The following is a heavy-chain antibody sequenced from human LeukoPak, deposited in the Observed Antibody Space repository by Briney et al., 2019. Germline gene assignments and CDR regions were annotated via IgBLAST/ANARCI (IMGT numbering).Heavy chain of an antibody. CDR3: TRERQDTILHSGAFDI. V-gene: IGHV3-30-3*01. Sequence: GGSLRLSCAASGFTFSTYFMHWVRQAPGKGLEWVADIASDGSHTFYADSVKGRFTISRDNSKNTLYLQMNSLRAEDTAVYFCTRERQDTILHSGAFDIWGQGTMVTVSS. CDR1: GFTFSTYF. D-gene: IGHD2-21*01. J-gene: IGHJ3*02. CDR2: IASDGSHT.